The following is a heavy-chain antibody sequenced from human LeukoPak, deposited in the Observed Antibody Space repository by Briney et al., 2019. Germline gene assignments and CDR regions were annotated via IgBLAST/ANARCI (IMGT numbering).Heavy chain of an antibody. V-gene: IGHV1-69*13. CDR3: ARGYSSSWYRTYYFDY. D-gene: IGHD6-13*01. CDR2: IIPIFGTA. CDR1: GGTFSSYA. Sequence: SVKVSCKASGGTFSSYAISWVRQAPGQGLEWMGGIIPIFGTANYAQKFQGRVTITADESTSTAYMELSSLRSEDTAVYYCARGYSSSWYRTYYFDYWGQGTLVTVSS. J-gene: IGHJ4*02.